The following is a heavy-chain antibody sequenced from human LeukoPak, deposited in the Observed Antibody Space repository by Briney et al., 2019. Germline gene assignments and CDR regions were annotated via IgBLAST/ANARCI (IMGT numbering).Heavy chain of an antibody. J-gene: IGHJ4*02. V-gene: IGHV5-51*01. CDR2: IYPGDSDT. D-gene: IGHD1-26*01. CDR1: GYSFTSYW. Sequence: GESLKISCKGSGYSFTSYWIGWVRQMPGKGLEWMGIIYPGDSDTRYSPSFQGQVSISADKSISTAYLQWSSLKASDTAMYYCARRRDLYSGSYYPFDYWGQGTLVTVSS. CDR3: ARRRDLYSGSYYPFDY.